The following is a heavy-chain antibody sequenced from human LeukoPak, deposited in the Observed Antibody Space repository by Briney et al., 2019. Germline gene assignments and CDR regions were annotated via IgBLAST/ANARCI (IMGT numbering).Heavy chain of an antibody. Sequence: ASVKVSCKASGYTFTSYGISWVRQAPGQGLEWMGWISAYNGNTNYAQKLQGRVTMTTDTSTSTAYMELRSLRSDDTAVYYCASGSLAYCGGDCYPVDYYYGMDVWGQGTTVTVSS. J-gene: IGHJ6*02. V-gene: IGHV1-18*01. D-gene: IGHD2-21*02. CDR2: ISAYNGNT. CDR1: GYTFTSYG. CDR3: ASGSLAYCGGDCYPVDYYYGMDV.